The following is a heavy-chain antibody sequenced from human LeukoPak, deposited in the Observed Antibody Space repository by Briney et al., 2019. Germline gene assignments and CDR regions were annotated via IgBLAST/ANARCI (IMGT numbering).Heavy chain of an antibody. Sequence: PGGSLRLSCAASGFTFSSYAMSWVRQAPGKGLEWVSAISGSGGSTYYADSVKGRFTVSRDNSKNTLYLQMNSLRAEDTAVYYRAIDRVGATTIDYWGQGTLVTVSS. J-gene: IGHJ4*02. CDR3: AIDRVGATTIDY. CDR2: ISGSGGST. CDR1: GFTFSSYA. V-gene: IGHV3-23*01. D-gene: IGHD1-26*01.